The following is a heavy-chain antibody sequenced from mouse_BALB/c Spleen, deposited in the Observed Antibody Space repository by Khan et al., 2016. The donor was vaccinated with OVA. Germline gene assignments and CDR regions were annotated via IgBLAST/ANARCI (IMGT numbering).Heavy chain of an antibody. CDR3: ARSGGNFHWYFDV. CDR1: GFTFSSFG. Sequence: EVRLVESGGGLVQPGGSRKLSCAASGFTFSSFGMHWVRQAPKKGLEWVAYISSGSSTIYYGDTVKGRFTISRDNPKNTLFLQMTSLRSEDTAMYYCARSGGNFHWYFDVWGAGTSVTVSS. J-gene: IGHJ1*01. V-gene: IGHV5-17*02. CDR2: ISSGSSTI. D-gene: IGHD2-1*01.